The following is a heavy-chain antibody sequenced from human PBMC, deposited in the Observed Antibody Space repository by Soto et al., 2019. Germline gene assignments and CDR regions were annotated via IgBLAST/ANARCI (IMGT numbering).Heavy chain of an antibody. V-gene: IGHV1-69*08. CDR1: GGTFSRYS. CDR3: AREDRDRETGLVPAAIDGMDV. D-gene: IGHD2-2*01. CDR2: IIPVFGIA. J-gene: IGHJ6*02. Sequence: QVQLVQSGAAVKKLGSSVKVSCKASGGTFSRYSFTWVRQAPGHGLEWMGRIIPVFGIASYAQKFQGRVTITADKSTSTAYMELSSLRSEDTAVYYCAREDRDRETGLVPAAIDGMDVWGQGTTVTVSS.